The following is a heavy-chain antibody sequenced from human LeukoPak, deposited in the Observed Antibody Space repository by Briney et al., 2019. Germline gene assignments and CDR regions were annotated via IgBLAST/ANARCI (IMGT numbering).Heavy chain of an antibody. J-gene: IGHJ4*02. D-gene: IGHD5-12*01. CDR3: AGNIVGTMDY. Sequence: GGSLRLSCTASGFTFSSYAMSWVRQAPGKGLEWVGRTRNKADSYTTEYAASVKGRFTISRDDSKNSLYLQMNSLKTEDTAVYYCAGNIVGTMDYWGQGTLVTVSS. CDR2: TRNKADSYTT. V-gene: IGHV3-72*01. CDR1: GFTFSSYA.